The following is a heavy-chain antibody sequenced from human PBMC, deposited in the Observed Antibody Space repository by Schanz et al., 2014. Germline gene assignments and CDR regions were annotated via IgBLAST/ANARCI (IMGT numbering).Heavy chain of an antibody. Sequence: QVQLVQSGAEVKKPGSSMKVSCKASGGTFNSYTINWVRQAPGQGLEWMGRIIPILGIADYAQKLQGRVTITADRSTSTAYMELSSLRSEDTAVYYCAREVGLYDRGWFDPWGQGTLVTVSS. V-gene: IGHV1-69*08. CDR2: IIPILGIA. D-gene: IGHD3-22*01. CDR1: GGTFNSYT. J-gene: IGHJ5*02. CDR3: AREVGLYDRGWFDP.